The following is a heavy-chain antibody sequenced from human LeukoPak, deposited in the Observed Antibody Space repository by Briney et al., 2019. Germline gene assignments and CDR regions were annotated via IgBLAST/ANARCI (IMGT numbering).Heavy chain of an antibody. V-gene: IGHV4-59*01. CDR1: GGSISSYY. CDR2: IYYSGST. CDR3: ARYHFHYYYGMDV. Sequence: SETLSLTCTVSGGSISSYYWSWIRQPPGKGLEWIGYIYYSGSTNYNPSLKSRVTISVDTSKNQFSLKLSSVTAADTAVYYCARYHFHYYYGMDVWGQGTTVTVSS. J-gene: IGHJ6*02.